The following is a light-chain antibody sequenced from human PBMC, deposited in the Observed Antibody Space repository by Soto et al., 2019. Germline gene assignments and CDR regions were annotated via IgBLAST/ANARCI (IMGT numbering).Light chain of an antibody. CDR3: QTSRT. Sequence: EIVLTQSPGTLSLSPGERATLSCRASQSASSSYLAWYQQKPGQAPRLLIYGASSRATGIPDRFSGSGSGTDFPLIFGRLGREAFSMYFCQTSRTLAQGT. V-gene: IGKV3-20*01. CDR2: GAS. CDR1: QSASSSY. J-gene: IGKJ2*02.